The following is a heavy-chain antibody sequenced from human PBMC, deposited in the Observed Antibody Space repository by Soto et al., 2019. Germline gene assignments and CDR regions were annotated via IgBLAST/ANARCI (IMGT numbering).Heavy chain of an antibody. V-gene: IGHV4-39*01. CDR1: GGTITSSSYY. D-gene: IGHD2-2*01. CDR3: ARHEWCSSTGCYVLFDY. Sequence: SETLSLTCTVSGGTITSSSYYWGWIRQPPGKGLEWIGSCSYSGSTYYNPSLKSRVTISVDTSKNHFSLKLNSVTAADTAVYYCARHEWCSSTGCYVLFDYWGQGTLVTVSS. CDR2: CSYSGST. J-gene: IGHJ4*02.